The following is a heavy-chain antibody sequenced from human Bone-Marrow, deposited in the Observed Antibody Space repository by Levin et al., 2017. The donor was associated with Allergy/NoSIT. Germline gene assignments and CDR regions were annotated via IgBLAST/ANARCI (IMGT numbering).Heavy chain of an antibody. Sequence: TRYSPSFQGQVTISVDKSISTAYLQWSSLKASDTAMYYCARHSRRITMVRGAYDYWGQGTLVTVSS. CDR3: ARHSRRITMVRGAYDY. J-gene: IGHJ4*02. D-gene: IGHD3-10*01. CDR2: T. V-gene: IGHV5-51*01.